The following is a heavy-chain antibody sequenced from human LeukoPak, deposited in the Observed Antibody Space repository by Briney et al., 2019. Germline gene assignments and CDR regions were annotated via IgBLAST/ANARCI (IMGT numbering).Heavy chain of an antibody. J-gene: IGHJ4*02. V-gene: IGHV5-51*01. CDR1: GYSSTSYW. CDR3: ARRSSSSWYPPPFDY. Sequence: GESLKISCKGSGYSSTSYWIGWVRQMPGKGLEWMGIIYPGDSDTRYSPSSQGQVTISADKSISTAYLQWSSLKASDTAMYYCARRSSSSWYPPPFDYWGQGTLVTVSS. CDR2: IYPGDSDT. D-gene: IGHD6-13*01.